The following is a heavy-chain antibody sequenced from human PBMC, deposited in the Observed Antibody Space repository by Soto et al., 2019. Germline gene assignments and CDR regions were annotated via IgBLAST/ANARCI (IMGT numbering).Heavy chain of an antibody. Sequence: SGPTLVNPTQTLTLTCTFSGFSLSTSGMCVSWIRQPPGKALEWLALIDWDDNKYYSTSLKTRLTISKDTSKNQVVLTMTNMDSVDTATYYCSRIRNTRGSGWYYFDYWGQGTLVTVS. CDR1: GFSLSTSGMC. CDR2: IDWDDNK. CDR3: SRIRNTRGSGWYYFDY. J-gene: IGHJ4*02. D-gene: IGHD6-19*01. V-gene: IGHV2-70*01.